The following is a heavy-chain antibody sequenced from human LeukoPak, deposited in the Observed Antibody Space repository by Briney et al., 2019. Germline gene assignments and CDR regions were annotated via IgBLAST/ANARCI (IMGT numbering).Heavy chain of an antibody. J-gene: IGHJ6*03. CDR1: GGTFTSYA. V-gene: IGHV1-69*04. CDR2: IIPILGIA. D-gene: IGHD2-2*02. CDR3: ARAVRSCSSTSCYTWDRDYYMDV. Sequence: PVKLSCKASGGTFTSYAISWVRQAAGQGLEWRGRIIPILGIANYAQKFQRRVTITADKSTSTAYMELSRLRSDDTAVYYCARAVRSCSSTSCYTWDRDYYMDVWGKGTTVTVSS.